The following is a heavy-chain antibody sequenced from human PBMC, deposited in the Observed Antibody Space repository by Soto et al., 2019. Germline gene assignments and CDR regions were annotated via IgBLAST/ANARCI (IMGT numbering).Heavy chain of an antibody. CDR2: ISAYNGNT. V-gene: IGHV1-18*01. CDR1: GYTFTSYG. Sequence: ASVKVSCKASGYTFTSYGISWVRQAPGQGLEWMGWISAYNGNTNYAQKLQGRVTMTTDTSTSTAYMELRSLGSDDTAVYYCAREGYSSGWYYGWFDPWGQGTLVTVSS. J-gene: IGHJ5*02. D-gene: IGHD6-19*01. CDR3: AREGYSSGWYYGWFDP.